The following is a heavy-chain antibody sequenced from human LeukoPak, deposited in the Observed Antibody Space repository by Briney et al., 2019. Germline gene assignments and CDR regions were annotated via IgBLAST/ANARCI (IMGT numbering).Heavy chain of an antibody. CDR1: GFTFSIHW. CDR3: ARGGSDTAMAHDY. D-gene: IGHD5-18*01. CDR2: INGDGSRT. V-gene: IGHV3-74*01. J-gene: IGHJ4*02. Sequence: GGSLRLSCAASGFTFSIHWMHWVRQAPGKGLMWVSRINGDGSRTDYADSVKGRFTISRDDAKNTLYLQVNSLRAEDTAVYFCARGGSDTAMAHDYWGQGTLVTVSS.